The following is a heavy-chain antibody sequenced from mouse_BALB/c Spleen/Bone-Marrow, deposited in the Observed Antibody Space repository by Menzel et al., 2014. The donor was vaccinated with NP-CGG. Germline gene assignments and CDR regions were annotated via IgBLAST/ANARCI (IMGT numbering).Heavy chain of an antibody. Sequence: VQVVESGAELARPGASVKLSCKASGYTFTDYYINWVRRRTGQGLEWIGEIYPGNGNTYYNEKFKGKATLTADKSSSTAYVQLSSLTSEDSAVYFCARGGYYRYDGFAYWGQGTLVTVSA. CDR3: ARGGYYRYDGFAY. V-gene: IGHV1-77*01. D-gene: IGHD2-14*01. CDR2: IYPGNGNT. CDR1: GYTFTDYY. J-gene: IGHJ3*01.